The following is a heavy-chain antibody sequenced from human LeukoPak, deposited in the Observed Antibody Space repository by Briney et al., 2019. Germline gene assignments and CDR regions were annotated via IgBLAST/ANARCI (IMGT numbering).Heavy chain of an antibody. CDR2: MNPNSGNT. J-gene: IGHJ5*02. CDR3: ARAPRTYIAAEGFDP. CDR1: GYTFTSYD. D-gene: IGHD6-13*01. Sequence: ASVKVSCKASGYTFTSYDINWVQQATGQGLEWMGWMNPNSGNTGYAQKFQGRVTMTRNTSISTAYMELSSLRSEDTAVYYCARAPRTYIAAEGFDPWGQGTLVTVSS. V-gene: IGHV1-8*01.